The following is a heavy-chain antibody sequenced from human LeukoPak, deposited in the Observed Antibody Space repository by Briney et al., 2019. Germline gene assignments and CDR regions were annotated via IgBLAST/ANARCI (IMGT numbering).Heavy chain of an antibody. V-gene: IGHV1-8*01. CDR3: ARSGYLLAAAASY. D-gene: IGHD6-13*01. CDR2: MNPNSGNT. Sequence: VAPVKVSCKASGYTFTSYDINWVRQATGQGLEWMGWMNPNSGNTGYAQKFQGRVTMTRNTSISTAYMELSSLRSEDTAVYYCARSGYLLAAAASYWGQGTLVTVSS. CDR1: GYTFTSYD. J-gene: IGHJ4*02.